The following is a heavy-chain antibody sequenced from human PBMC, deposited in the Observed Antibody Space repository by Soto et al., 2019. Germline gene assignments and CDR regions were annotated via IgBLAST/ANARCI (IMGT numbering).Heavy chain of an antibody. CDR3: ARPLEVRDAFDI. J-gene: IGHJ3*02. V-gene: IGHV3-21*01. CDR2: ISSSGSYI. D-gene: IGHD3-10*01. Sequence: EVQLVESGGGLVKPGGSLRLSCAASVFTFSSYSMNWVRQAPGKGLKWVSSISSSGSYIYYADSVKGRFTISRDNAKNSLYLQMNSLRAEDTAVYYCARPLEVRDAFDIWGQGTVVTVSS. CDR1: VFTFSSYS.